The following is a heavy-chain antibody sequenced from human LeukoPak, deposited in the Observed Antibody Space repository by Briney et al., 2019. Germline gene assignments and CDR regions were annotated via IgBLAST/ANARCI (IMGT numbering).Heavy chain of an antibody. CDR1: GFTFSSNW. D-gene: IGHD5-12*01. Sequence: GGSLRLSCAASGFTFSSNWMHWVRQAPGKGLVWVSRINSDGRTTTYADSVKGRFTISRDNAKNTLYLQMNSLRAEDTAVYSCARVHSNIVATIRAGGTFDIWGQGTMVTVSS. CDR2: INSDGRTT. V-gene: IGHV3-74*03. J-gene: IGHJ3*02. CDR3: ARVHSNIVATIRAGGTFDI.